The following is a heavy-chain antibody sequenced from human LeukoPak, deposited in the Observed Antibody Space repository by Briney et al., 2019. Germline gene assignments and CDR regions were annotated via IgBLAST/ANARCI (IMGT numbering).Heavy chain of an antibody. V-gene: IGHV3-64*02. Sequence: GGSLRLSCAASGFTFSAYAMHWVRQAPGKGLEYVSGISSDGGSTYYGDSVKGQFTISRDNAKNSLYLQMNSLRAEDTAVYYCARGGSHWGQGALVTVSS. CDR2: ISSDGGST. J-gene: IGHJ4*02. CDR1: GFTFSAYA. D-gene: IGHD3-16*01. CDR3: ARGGSH.